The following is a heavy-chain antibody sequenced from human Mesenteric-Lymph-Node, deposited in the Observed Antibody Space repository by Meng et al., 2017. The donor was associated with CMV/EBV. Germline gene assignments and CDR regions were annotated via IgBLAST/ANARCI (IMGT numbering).Heavy chain of an antibody. CDR1: VGAISNTNYR. D-gene: IGHD2-2*01. CDR3: LREQRGTSATP. CDR2: MYYDGRT. V-gene: IGHV4-39*02. Sequence: GAVSVGAISNTNYRWPSVRQPPGMGLEWIGSMYYDGRTFYKPSLMGRVTIFVDTYKNQFSLTLSSVTAADTAVYYCLREQRGTSATPWGQGTLVTVSS. J-gene: IGHJ5*02.